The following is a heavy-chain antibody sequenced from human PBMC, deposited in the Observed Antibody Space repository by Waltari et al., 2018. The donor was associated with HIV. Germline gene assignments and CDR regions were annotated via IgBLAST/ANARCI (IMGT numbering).Heavy chain of an antibody. CDR2: RFCWGAK. Sequence: QLLESGGAFVQSGGSLRLSCAASGFNFGTYSMPWVRQAPGKGVECVARFCWGAKWYAYVVQDRFTISRDDSKSTLYLQVNRLRPDDSAFYYCVRAIFGGNGWKWYYFDLWGRGTLVSVSS. CDR1: GFNFGTYS. D-gene: IGHD2-15*01. J-gene: IGHJ2*01. CDR3: VRAIFGGNGWKWYYFDL. V-gene: IGHV3-23*01.